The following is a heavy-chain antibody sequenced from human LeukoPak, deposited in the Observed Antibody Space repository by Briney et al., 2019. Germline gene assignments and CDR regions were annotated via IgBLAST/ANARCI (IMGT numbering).Heavy chain of an antibody. J-gene: IGHJ6*04. CDR2: FSGSGVST. CDR1: GFTLRNYA. V-gene: IGHV3-23*01. Sequence: GGSLRLSCAASGFTLRNYAMSWVRQAPGKGLEWVSAFSGSGVSTHYADSVKGRFTISRDNAKNSLYLQMNSLRAEDTAVYYCAELGITMIGGVWGKGTTVTISS. CDR3: AELGITMIGGV. D-gene: IGHD3-10*02.